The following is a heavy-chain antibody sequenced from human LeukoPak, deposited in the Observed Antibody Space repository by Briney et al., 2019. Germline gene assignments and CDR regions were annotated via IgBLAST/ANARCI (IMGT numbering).Heavy chain of an antibody. D-gene: IGHD2-15*01. CDR1: GYTLTAYY. J-gene: IGHJ5*02. CDR3: ARGYCSGGTCYLVENWLDP. V-gene: IGHV1-2*06. CDR2: INPNSGGT. Sequence: ASVKISCKASGYTLTAYYIYWVRQAPGQGLEWMGRINPNSGGTDYAQNFQGRVTMTRDTSISTAYMELSRLRSDDTAVYYCARGYCSGGTCYLVENWLDPWGQGTLVTVSS.